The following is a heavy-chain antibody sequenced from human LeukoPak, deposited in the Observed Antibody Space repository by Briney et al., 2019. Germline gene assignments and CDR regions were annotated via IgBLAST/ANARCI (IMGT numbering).Heavy chain of an antibody. Sequence: GGSLRLFCAASGFRFSSYAMSWVRQAPGKGLEWVSAISGSGGSTYHADSVKGRFTISRDNSKNTLYLQMNSLRAEDTAVYYCAKDGSGSYYLPYSSFDYWGQGTLVTVSS. V-gene: IGHV3-23*01. CDR3: AKDGSGSYYLPYSSFDY. J-gene: IGHJ4*02. CDR1: GFRFSSYA. D-gene: IGHD3-10*01. CDR2: ISGSGGST.